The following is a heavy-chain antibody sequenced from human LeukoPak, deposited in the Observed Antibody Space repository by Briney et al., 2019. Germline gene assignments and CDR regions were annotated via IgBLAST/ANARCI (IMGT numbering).Heavy chain of an antibody. CDR1: GVSISSYY. CDR3: ARLPAGRLPGWFDP. Sequence: PSETLPLTCTVSGVSISSYYWSWIRQPPGKGLEWIGYIYTSGSTNYNPSLKSRVTISVDTSKNQFSLKLSSVTAADTAVYYCARLPAGRLPGWFDPWGQGTLVTVSS. J-gene: IGHJ5*02. D-gene: IGHD2-2*01. CDR2: IYTSGST. V-gene: IGHV4-4*09.